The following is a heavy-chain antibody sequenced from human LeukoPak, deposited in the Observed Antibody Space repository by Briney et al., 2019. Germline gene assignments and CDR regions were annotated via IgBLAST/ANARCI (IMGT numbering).Heavy chain of an antibody. CDR2: INPSGST. CDR3: ARGLRSTYSYYFDY. V-gene: IGHV4-34*01. CDR1: GGSFSGFY. D-gene: IGHD6-13*01. Sequence: SETLSLTCIVYGGSFSGFYWSWIRQPPGKGLEWIGEINPSGSTDYNPSLKSRVAISVDTSKNQFSLKLSSVTAADTAVYYCARGLRSTYSYYFDYWGQGTLVTVSS. J-gene: IGHJ4*02.